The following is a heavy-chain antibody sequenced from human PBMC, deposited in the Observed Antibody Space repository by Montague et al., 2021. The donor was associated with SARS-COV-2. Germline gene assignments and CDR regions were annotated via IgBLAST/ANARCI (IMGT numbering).Heavy chain of an antibody. CDR2: VHYTKST. J-gene: IGHJ4*02. V-gene: IGHV4-59*01. Sequence: SETLSLTCAVSGGSISAYNWSSNVRTPGTGLDRMGYVHYTKSTKHNPSPNTRVTLTLDTPKNHFSLKLSSVTAADSAVYYCARAQNTCFKANCVNYFEVWGQGALVTVSS. D-gene: IGHD1-1*01. CDR3: ARAQNTCFKANCVNYFEV. CDR1: GGSISAYN.